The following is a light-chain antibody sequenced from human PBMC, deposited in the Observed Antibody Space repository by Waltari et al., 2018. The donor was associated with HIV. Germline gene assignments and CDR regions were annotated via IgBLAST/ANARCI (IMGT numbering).Light chain of an antibody. CDR2: GAS. V-gene: IGKV3-20*01. J-gene: IGKJ1*01. CDR3: QQYIGSPRT. Sequence: EIALTPSPGTLSFSPGERATLSCRASQTISSTYLAWYQQKPGQAPRLLIYGASNRATGIPDRFSGSGSGTDFTLTISSLEPEDCAVYYCQQYIGSPRTFGQGTKVELK. CDR1: QTISSTY.